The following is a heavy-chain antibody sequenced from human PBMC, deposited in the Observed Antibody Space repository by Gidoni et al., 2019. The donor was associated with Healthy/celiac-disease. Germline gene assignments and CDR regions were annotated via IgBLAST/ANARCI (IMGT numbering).Heavy chain of an antibody. CDR1: GFTFSSYG. Sequence: QVQLVXXXGGVVQPGRSLRLSCAASGFTFSSYGMHWVRQAPGKGLEWVAVISYDGSNKYYADSVKGRFTISRDNSKNTLYLQMNSLRAEDTAVYYCAKDLEQWLALSCPVDYWGQGTLVTVSS. J-gene: IGHJ4*02. CDR3: AKDLEQWLALSCPVDY. V-gene: IGHV3-30*18. D-gene: IGHD6-19*01. CDR2: ISYDGSNK.